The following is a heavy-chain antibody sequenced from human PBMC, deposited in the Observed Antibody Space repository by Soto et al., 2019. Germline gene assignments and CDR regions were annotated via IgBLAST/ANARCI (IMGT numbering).Heavy chain of an antibody. CDR3: ASRILYCSHATSCPPDH. D-gene: IGHD2-15*01. V-gene: IGHV3-23*01. CDR1: GFVFSTYA. J-gene: IGHJ4*02. CDR2: ISGSTYST. Sequence: PGGSLRLSCAASGFVFSTYAMSWVRQAPGKGLEWVATISGSTYSTDYADSVRGRFIVSRENSKSTLFLQMNNLRGEDTAVYFCASRILYCSHATSCPPDHWGQGT.